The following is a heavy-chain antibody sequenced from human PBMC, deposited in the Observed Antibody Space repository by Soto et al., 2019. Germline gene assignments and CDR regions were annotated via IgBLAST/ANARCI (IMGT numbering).Heavy chain of an antibody. V-gene: IGHV3-30*18. CDR2: ISYDGSNK. CDR3: AKSIVGATTVVYYYYYGMDV. CDR1: GFTFSSYG. D-gene: IGHD1-26*01. J-gene: IGHJ6*02. Sequence: QVQLVESGGGVVQPGRSLRLSCAASGFTFSSYGMHWVRQAPGKGLEWVAVISYDGSNKYYADSVKGRFTISRDNSKNTLYLQMNSLRAEDTAVYYCAKSIVGATTVVYYYYYGMDVWGQGTTVTVSS.